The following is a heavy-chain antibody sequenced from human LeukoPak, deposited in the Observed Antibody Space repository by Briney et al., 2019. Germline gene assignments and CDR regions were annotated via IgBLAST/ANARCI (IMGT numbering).Heavy chain of an antibody. CDR1: GFTFSDHY. CDR3: ARDTDGMDV. J-gene: IGHJ6*02. V-gene: IGHV3-53*01. CDR2: IYSGGST. Sequence: GGSLRLSCAASGFTFSDHYMSWIRQAPGKGLEWVSVIYSGGSTYYADSVKGRFTISRDNSKNTLYLQMNSLRAEDTAAYYCARDTDGMDVWGQGTTVTVSS. D-gene: IGHD4-17*01.